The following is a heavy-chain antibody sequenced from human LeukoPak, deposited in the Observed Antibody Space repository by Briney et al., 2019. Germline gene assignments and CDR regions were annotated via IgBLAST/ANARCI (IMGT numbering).Heavy chain of an antibody. CDR3: ARAYRLTSPRGFDP. CDR1: GGFISGYY. Sequence: PSETSLTCTVSGGFISGYYWNWIRQSPGKGLEWIGYIFYTGDTDYNPSLRSRVTMSVDRSNNRFSLQLASVTTADSAFYYCARAYRLTSPRGFDPWGPGILVTVSS. D-gene: IGHD3-16*02. CDR2: IFYTGDT. J-gene: IGHJ5*02. V-gene: IGHV4-59*01.